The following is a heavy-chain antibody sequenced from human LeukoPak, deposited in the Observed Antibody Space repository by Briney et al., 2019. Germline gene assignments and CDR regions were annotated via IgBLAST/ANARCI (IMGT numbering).Heavy chain of an antibody. V-gene: IGHV1-2*02. D-gene: IGHD3-10*01. CDR2: INPKSGGT. J-gene: IGHJ5*02. CDR1: GYTFTDYY. CDR3: ARVLVVRVLINWFDP. Sequence: GASVKVSCKASGYTFTDYYIHWVRQAPGQGLEWMGWINPKSGGTYYPPNFQGRLTMTRDTSITTAYMDLSGLRSDDTAVYYCARVLVVRVLINWFDPWGQGTLVTVSS.